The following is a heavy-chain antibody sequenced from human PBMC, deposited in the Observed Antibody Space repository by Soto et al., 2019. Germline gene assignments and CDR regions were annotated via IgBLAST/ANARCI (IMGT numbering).Heavy chain of an antibody. CDR1: GGSISGYY. Sequence: SETLSLTCTISGGSISGYYWSWIRQPPGKGLEWIGYIYYTGSTRYNPSLKSRVSMSPDTSKNQFSLKLRSVTAADTAVYSCTRGGSTAAPGLENDYWGQGTLVTVSS. D-gene: IGHD6-13*01. CDR2: IYYTGST. CDR3: TRGGSTAAPGLENDY. V-gene: IGHV4-59*01. J-gene: IGHJ4*02.